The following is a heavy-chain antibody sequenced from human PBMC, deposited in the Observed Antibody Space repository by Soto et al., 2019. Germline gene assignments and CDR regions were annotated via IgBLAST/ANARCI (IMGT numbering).Heavy chain of an antibody. J-gene: IGHJ4*02. CDR3: ARAAYYYDSSGYEFDY. CDR2: IWYDGSNK. Sequence: GGSLRLSCAASGFTFSSYGMHWVRQAPGKGLEWVAVIWYDGSNKYYADSVKGRFTISRDNSKNTLYLQMNSLRAEDTAVYYCARAAYYYDSSGYEFDYWGQGTLVTVSS. V-gene: IGHV3-33*01. D-gene: IGHD3-22*01. CDR1: GFTFSSYG.